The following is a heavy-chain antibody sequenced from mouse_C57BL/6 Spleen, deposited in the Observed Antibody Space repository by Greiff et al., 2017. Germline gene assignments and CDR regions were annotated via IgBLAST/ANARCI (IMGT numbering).Heavy chain of an antibody. V-gene: IGHV3-6*01. J-gene: IGHJ4*01. Sequence: EVKLMESGPGLVKPSQSLSLTCSVTGYSITSGYYWNWIRQFPGNKLEWMGYISYDGSNNYNPSLKNRISITRDTSKNQFFLKLNSVTTEDTATYYCARDGTTVSHYYAMDYWGQGTSVTVSS. CDR2: ISYDGSN. D-gene: IGHD1-1*01. CDR1: GYSITSGYY. CDR3: ARDGTTVSHYYAMDY.